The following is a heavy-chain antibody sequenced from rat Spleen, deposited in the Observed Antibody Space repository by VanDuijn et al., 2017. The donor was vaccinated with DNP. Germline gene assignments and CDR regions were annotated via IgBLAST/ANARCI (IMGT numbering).Heavy chain of an antibody. CDR1: GFTLNNFW. Sequence: EVQLVESGGDLVQPGRSLKLSCVASGFTLNNFWMTWIRQVPGKGLEWVESITSSGDNIFYPDSVKGRFTISRDLAENTLYLQMDSLRSEDTATYYCARAVGDWGQGVMVTVSS. CDR3: ARAVGD. D-gene: IGHD4-6*01. V-gene: IGHV5-31*01. J-gene: IGHJ2*01. CDR2: ITSSGDNI.